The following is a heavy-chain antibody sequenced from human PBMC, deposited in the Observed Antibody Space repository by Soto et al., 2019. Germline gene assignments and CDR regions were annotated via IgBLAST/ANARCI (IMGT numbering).Heavy chain of an antibody. CDR2: INPDGRGT. CDR3: ARVGQGAWYFDL. J-gene: IGHJ2*01. V-gene: IGHV3-74*01. Sequence: EVQLVESGGGLVQPGGSLTLSCAASGFPFSSYWMHWVRQAPGKGVVWVSRINPDGRGTNYADSVKGRFTISRDNAKKTLDLQMNSLRPEDTAVYYCARVGQGAWYFDLWGRGTLGTVSS. CDR1: GFPFSSYW. D-gene: IGHD1-26*01.